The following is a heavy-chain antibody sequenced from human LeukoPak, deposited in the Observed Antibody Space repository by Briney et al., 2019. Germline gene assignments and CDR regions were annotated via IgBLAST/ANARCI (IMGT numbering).Heavy chain of an antibody. CDR1: GGSISSYY. D-gene: IGHD3-10*01. V-gene: IGHV4-59*01. Sequence: SETLSLTCTVSGGSISSYYWSWIRQPPGKGLEWIGSIYYSGSTYYNPSLKSRVTISVDTSKNQFSLKLSSVAAADTAVYYCASVELWFGELKDWGKGTLVTVSS. CDR2: IYYSGST. J-gene: IGHJ4*02. CDR3: ASVELWFGELKD.